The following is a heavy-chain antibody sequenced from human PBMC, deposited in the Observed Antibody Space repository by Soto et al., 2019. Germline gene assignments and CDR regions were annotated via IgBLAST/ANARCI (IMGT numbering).Heavy chain of an antibody. CDR3: AKDLTRQLAYWLDP. J-gene: IGHJ5*02. Sequence: ASVKVSCKASGFSFTGYYIHWLRQAPGQGLEWMGWINAHSGGTEYAQKFQGRVTLTRDTSIATAYLTLTSLTSDDTALYYCAKDLTRQLAYWLDPWGQGTQVT. CDR1: GFSFTGYY. V-gene: IGHV1-2*02. D-gene: IGHD6-6*01. CDR2: INAHSGGT.